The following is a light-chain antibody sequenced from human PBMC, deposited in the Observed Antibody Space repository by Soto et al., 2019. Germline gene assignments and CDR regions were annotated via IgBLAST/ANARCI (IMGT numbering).Light chain of an antibody. CDR2: GTS. CDR3: QQCNSYPWT. J-gene: IGKJ1*01. V-gene: IGKV3D-15*01. CDR1: QSVSSN. Sequence: EIVMTQSPATLSVSPVEIATLSCRASQSVSSNLAWYQQKPGQAPRLLIYGTSSRATGIPDRFSGSGSGTEFTLTISSLQPDDFATYYCQQCNSYPWTFGQGTKVDIK.